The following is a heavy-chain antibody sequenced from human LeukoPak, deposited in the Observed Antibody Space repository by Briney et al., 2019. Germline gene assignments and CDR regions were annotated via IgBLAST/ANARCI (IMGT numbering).Heavy chain of an antibody. CDR1: GFTFNTYG. CDR3: AKRSDYGGNWNYFDY. Sequence: PGGSLRLSCAASGFTFNTYGMSWVRQAPGKGLEWVSAINAGGGDTYYADSVKGRFTISRDSSKNTLYLQMNSLRAEDTAVYYCAKRSDYGGNWNYFDYWGQGTLVTVSS. J-gene: IGHJ4*02. V-gene: IGHV3-23*01. CDR2: INAGGGDT. D-gene: IGHD4-23*01.